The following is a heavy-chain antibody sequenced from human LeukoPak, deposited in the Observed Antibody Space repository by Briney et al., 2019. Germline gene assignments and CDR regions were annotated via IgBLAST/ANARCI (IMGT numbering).Heavy chain of an antibody. CDR2: IYSGGNT. D-gene: IGHD2-8*01. V-gene: IGHV3-53*05. CDR3: VREVKGVCHFDL. J-gene: IGHJ4*02. Sequence: GGSLRLSCAASGFTVSSSYMNWVRQAPGTGLEWVSVIYSGGNTYYADSVRGRFTISRDNSRNTLYLQMDSLRAEDTAVYYCVREVKGVCHFDLWGQGTLVTVSS. CDR1: GFTVSSSY.